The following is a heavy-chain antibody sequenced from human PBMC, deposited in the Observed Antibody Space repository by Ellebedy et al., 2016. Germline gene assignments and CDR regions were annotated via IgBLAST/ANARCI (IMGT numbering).Heavy chain of an antibody. D-gene: IGHD6-19*01. CDR2: ISGSDGRT. CDR1: GFTFSSYV. CDR3: AKPAWVQKSYFDY. Sequence: GESLKISCAASGFTFSSYVMAWVRQAPGKGLEWVSSISGSDGRTYYADSVKGRFTISRDNSNNTLYLQMNSLRAEDTAVYYCAKPAWVQKSYFDYWGQGTLVTVSS. J-gene: IGHJ4*02. V-gene: IGHV3-23*01.